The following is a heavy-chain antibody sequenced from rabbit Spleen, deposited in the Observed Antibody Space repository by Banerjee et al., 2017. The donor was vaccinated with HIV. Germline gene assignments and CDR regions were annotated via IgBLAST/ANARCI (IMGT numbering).Heavy chain of an antibody. CDR2: IEPIFGNT. CDR3: ARDLVGVIGWNFYL. J-gene: IGHJ4*01. V-gene: IGHV1S45*01. CDR1: GFDFSNYG. Sequence: LEESGGGLVQPEGSLKLSCKASGFDFSNYGVSWVRQAPGKGLEWIGYIEPIFGNTYYATWAKGRFTISRTSSTTVTLRMTSLTAADTATYFCARDLVGVIGWNFYLWGPGTLVTVS. D-gene: IGHD1-1*01.